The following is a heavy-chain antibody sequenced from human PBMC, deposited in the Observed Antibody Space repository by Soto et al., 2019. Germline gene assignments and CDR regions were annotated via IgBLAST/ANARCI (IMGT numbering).Heavy chain of an antibody. D-gene: IGHD4-17*01. V-gene: IGHV4-59*01. CDR2: IYYNGNT. CDR1: GDSISDYY. CDR3: ARDVGGTVTLEAAFDF. Sequence: QVQLLASGPGLVKPSETLSITCTVSGDSISDYYWSWIRQPRGKGLEWIGYIYYNGNTNYNPSLKSRVTMVVDTSKNQFSLRLSSVTAADTALYYCARDVGGTVTLEAAFDFGGQGTMVTVSS. J-gene: IGHJ3*01.